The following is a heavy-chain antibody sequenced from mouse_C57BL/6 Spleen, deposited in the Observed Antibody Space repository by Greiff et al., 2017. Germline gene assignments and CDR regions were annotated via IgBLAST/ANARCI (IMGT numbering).Heavy chain of an antibody. CDR3: AREGLLRYAMDY. J-gene: IGHJ4*01. V-gene: IGHV5-12*01. Sequence: EVQRVESGGGLVQPGGSLKLSCAASGFTFSDYYMYWVRQTPEKRLEWVAYISNGGGSTYYPDTVKGRFTISRDNAKNTLYLQMSRLKSEDTAMYYCAREGLLRYAMDYWGQGTSVTVSS. D-gene: IGHD1-1*01. CDR2: ISNGGGST. CDR1: GFTFSDYY.